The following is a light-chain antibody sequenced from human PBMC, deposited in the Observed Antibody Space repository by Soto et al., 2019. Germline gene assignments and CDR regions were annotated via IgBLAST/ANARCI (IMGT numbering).Light chain of an antibody. CDR2: AAS. Sequence: DIQMTQSPSSLSASVGDRVTITCRASQSISSYLNWYQQKPGKAPKLLIYAASSLQSGVPSRFSGSGSGTDFTLTISSLQPEDFATYYCQQSYSTLLIFGGGTKGEIK. CDR1: QSISSY. CDR3: QQSYSTLLI. V-gene: IGKV1-39*01. J-gene: IGKJ4*01.